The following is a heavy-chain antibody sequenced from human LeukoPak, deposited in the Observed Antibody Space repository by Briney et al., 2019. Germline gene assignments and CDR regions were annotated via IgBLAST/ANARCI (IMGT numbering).Heavy chain of an antibody. D-gene: IGHD3-22*01. CDR2: IYYSGST. CDR3: ASARYYYDTSGLYYFDY. CDR1: GGSIRSSSYF. Sequence: PSETLSLTCIVSGGSIRSSSYFWGWIRQPPGKGLEWIGSIYYSGSTYYTASLKSRVTISVDTSKNQFSLKLSSVTAADTAVYYCASARYYYDTSGLYYFDYWGQGTLVTVSS. V-gene: IGHV4-39*01. J-gene: IGHJ4*02.